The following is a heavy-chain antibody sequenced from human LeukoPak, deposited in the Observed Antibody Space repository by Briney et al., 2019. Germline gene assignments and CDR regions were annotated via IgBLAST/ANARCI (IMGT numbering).Heavy chain of an antibody. CDR3: ARDRSSGWQGAFDM. CDR2: IYYSGST. CDR1: GGSISSYY. D-gene: IGHD6-19*01. V-gene: IGHV4-59*01. Sequence: SETLSLTCTVSGGSISSYYWSWIRQPPGKGLEWIGYIYYSGSTNYNPSLKSRVTISVDTSKNQFSLKLSFVTAADTAVYYCARDRSSGWQGAFDMWGQGTKVTVSS. J-gene: IGHJ3*02.